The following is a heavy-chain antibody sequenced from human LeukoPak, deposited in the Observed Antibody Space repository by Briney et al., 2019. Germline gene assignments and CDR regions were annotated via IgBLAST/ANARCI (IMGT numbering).Heavy chain of an antibody. J-gene: IGHJ3*02. CDR1: DDSISDYY. V-gene: IGHV4-4*08. D-gene: IGHD3-22*01. Sequence: SETLSLTCTVSDDSISDYYRGWIRQPPGKGLEWIGRIYTSGSTNYNPSLKSRVTISVDTSKNQFSLKLSSVTAADTAVYYCARDPAYYYDSSGTFDIWGQGTMVTVSS. CDR3: ARDPAYYYDSSGTFDI. CDR2: IYTSGST.